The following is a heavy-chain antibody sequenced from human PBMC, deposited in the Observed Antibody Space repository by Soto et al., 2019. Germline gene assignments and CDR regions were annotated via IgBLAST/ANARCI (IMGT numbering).Heavy chain of an antibody. CDR1: GFTFSDYC. CDR2: ISSSVSNI. CDR3: ALSGGKGPAY. Sequence: HXESLSLSFAASGFTFSDYCMSWIRQAPGKGLEWVSYISSSVSNIYYADSVKGRFTISRDNAKNSLFLQMNSLRAEDTAVYYCALSGGKGPAYWGKGTLVTSPQ. D-gene: IGHD2-15*01. V-gene: IGHV3-11*01. J-gene: IGHJ4*02.